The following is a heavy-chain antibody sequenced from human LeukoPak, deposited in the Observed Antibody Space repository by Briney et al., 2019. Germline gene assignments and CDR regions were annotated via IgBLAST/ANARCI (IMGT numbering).Heavy chain of an antibody. CDR3: TRFAGTLWWSRFDAFDI. J-gene: IGHJ3*02. D-gene: IGHD4/OR15-4a*01. CDR1: GFTFSGSA. V-gene: IGHV3-73*01. CDR2: IRSKANSYAT. Sequence: GGSLRLSCAASGFTFSGSAMHWVRQASGKGLEWVGRIRSKANSYATAYAASVKGRFTISRDDSKNTAYLQMNSLKTEDTAVYYCTRFAGTLWWSRFDAFDIWGQGTMVTVSS.